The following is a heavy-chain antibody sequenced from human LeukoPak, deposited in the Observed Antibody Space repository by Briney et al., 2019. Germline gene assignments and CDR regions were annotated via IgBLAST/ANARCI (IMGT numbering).Heavy chain of an antibody. D-gene: IGHD6-6*01. CDR2: ISSSGSTI. Sequence: GGSLRLSCAASGFTFSSYEMNWVRHAPGEGREGGSYISSSGSTIYYAASVKGRFTISSDNAQNSLYLQMDSLRAEDTAVYYCARASAARPQPEYWGQGTLVTVSS. V-gene: IGHV3-48*03. CDR1: GFTFSSYE. CDR3: ARASAARPQPEY. J-gene: IGHJ4*02.